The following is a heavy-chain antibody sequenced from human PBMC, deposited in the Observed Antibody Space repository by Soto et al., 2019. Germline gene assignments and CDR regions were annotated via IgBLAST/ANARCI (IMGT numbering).Heavy chain of an antibody. Sequence: PGGSLRLSCAASGFAFSNYEMNWVRQAPGKGLEWVSYISLSGSTIYYADSVKGRSTISRDDAKNSLYLQMDSLRADDTAVYYCARSYYDFWSGYHSSYYFDYWGQGTLVTVSS. CDR1: GFAFSNYE. V-gene: IGHV3-48*03. D-gene: IGHD3-3*01. J-gene: IGHJ4*02. CDR2: ISLSGSTI. CDR3: ARSYYDFWSGYHSSYYFDY.